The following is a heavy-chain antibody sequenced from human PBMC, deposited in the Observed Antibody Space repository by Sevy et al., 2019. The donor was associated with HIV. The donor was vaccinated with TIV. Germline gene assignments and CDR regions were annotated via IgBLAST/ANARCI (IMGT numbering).Heavy chain of an antibody. Sequence: GGSLRLSCTASGFTFGDYWMNWVRQAPGKGLEWVGNIKEDGSETYYVDSVKGRFTISRDNAKNSLYPQMNSLRAEDTAVHYCAKGVDSWGHGTLVTVSS. V-gene: IGHV3-7*01. CDR1: GFTFGDYW. J-gene: IGHJ5*01. D-gene: IGHD6-13*01. CDR2: IKEDGSET. CDR3: AKGVDS.